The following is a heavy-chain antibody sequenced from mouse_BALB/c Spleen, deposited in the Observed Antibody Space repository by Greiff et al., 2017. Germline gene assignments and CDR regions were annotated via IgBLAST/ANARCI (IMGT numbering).Heavy chain of an antibody. D-gene: IGHD2-4*01. CDR3: ARSYDYAYYFDY. CDR2: ISSGGSYT. CDR1: GFTFSSYA. J-gene: IGHJ2*01. V-gene: IGHV5-9-4*01. Sequence: EVKVVESGGGLVKPGGSLKLSCAASGFTFSSYAMSWVRQSPEKRLEWVAEISSGGSYTYYPDTVTGRFTISRDNAKNTLYLEMSSLRSEDTAMYYCARSYDYAYYFDYWGQGTTLTVSS.